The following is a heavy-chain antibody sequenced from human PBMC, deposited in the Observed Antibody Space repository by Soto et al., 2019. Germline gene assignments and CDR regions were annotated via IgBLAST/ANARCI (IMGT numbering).Heavy chain of an antibody. CDR3: ARGSPRIAVAGMPPDRIPNNDYYGMDV. CDR2: INHSGST. D-gene: IGHD6-19*01. Sequence: SQTLSLTCAVYGGSFSGYYWSWLRQPPGKGLEWIGEINHSGSTNYNPSLKSRVTISVDTSKNQFSLNLNPVTAADTAVYYCARGSPRIAVAGMPPDRIPNNDYYGMDVWGQGTTVTVSS. J-gene: IGHJ6*02. CDR1: GGSFSGYY. V-gene: IGHV4-34*01.